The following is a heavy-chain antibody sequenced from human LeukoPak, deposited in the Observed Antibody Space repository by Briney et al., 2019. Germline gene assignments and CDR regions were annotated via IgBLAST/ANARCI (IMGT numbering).Heavy chain of an antibody. D-gene: IGHD3-9*01. CDR3: ARYYDILTGYYPLSH. Sequence: ASVKVSCKASGYTFTSYGISWVRQAPGQGLEWMGWISAYNGNTNYAQKLQGRVTMTTDTPTSTAYMELRSLRSDDTAVYYCARYYDILTGYYPLSHWGQGTLVTVSS. CDR2: ISAYNGNT. J-gene: IGHJ4*02. V-gene: IGHV1-18*01. CDR1: GYTFTSYG.